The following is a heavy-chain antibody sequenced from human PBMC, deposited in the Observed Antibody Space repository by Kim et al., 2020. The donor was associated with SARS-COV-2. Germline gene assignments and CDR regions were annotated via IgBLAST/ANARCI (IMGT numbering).Heavy chain of an antibody. J-gene: IGHJ4*02. CDR1: GRSSSDFY. CDR3: ARKMNGWYSPFDY. V-gene: IGHV4-34*01. CDR2: ISHSGGI. Sequence: SETLSLTCADYGRSSSDFYWSWIRQSPGKGLEWFGEISHSGGIYDNPSFKSRVTISLDTSKKQFSLKLTFVTAADTAVYYCARKMNGWYSPFDYWGQGILVTVSS. D-gene: IGHD6-19*01.